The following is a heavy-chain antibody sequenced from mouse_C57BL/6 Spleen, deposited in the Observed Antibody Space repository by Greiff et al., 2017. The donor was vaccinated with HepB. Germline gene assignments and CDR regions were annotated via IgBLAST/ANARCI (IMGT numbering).Heavy chain of an antibody. CDR1: GYTFTSYW. J-gene: IGHJ2*01. CDR3: ARWGPHCPGY. V-gene: IGHV1-64*01. D-gene: IGHD1-2*01. Sequence: QVQLQQSGAELVKPGASVKLSCKASGYTFTSYWMHWVKQRPGQGLEWIGMIHPNSGSNNYNEKFKSKATLTVDKSSSTAYMQLSSLTSEASAVYSCARWGPHCPGYWGQGTTLTVSS. CDR2: IHPNSGSN.